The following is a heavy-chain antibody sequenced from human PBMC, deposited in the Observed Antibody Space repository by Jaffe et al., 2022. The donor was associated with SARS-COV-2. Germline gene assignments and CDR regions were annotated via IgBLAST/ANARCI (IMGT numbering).Heavy chain of an antibody. J-gene: IGHJ4*02. CDR1: GFTFSSYA. V-gene: IGHV3-23*01. D-gene: IGHD3-22*01. CDR2: ISGSGGST. Sequence: EVQLLESGGGLVQPGGSLRLSCAASGFTFSSYAMSWVRQAPGKGLEWVSAISGSGGSTYYADSVKGRFTISRDNSKNTLYLQMNSLRAEDTAVYYCAKETLDYYDSSGYDLFDYWGQGTLVTVSS. CDR3: AKETLDYYDSSGYDLFDY.